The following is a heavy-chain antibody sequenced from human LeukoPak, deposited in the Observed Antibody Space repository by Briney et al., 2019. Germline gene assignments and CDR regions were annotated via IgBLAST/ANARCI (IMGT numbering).Heavy chain of an antibody. D-gene: IGHD3-10*01. CDR2: IHRGGNT. CDR3: ARDPGYGLGVDYGDY. J-gene: IGHJ4*02. V-gene: IGHV3-66*01. Sequence: GGSQRLSCAASGFTVSGNYMSWVRQAPGKGLEWLSVIHRGGNTYYADSVKGRFTISRDSSKNTVFLQMDSLRAEDTAVYYCARDPGYGLGVDYGDYWGQGTLVTVSS. CDR1: GFTVSGNY.